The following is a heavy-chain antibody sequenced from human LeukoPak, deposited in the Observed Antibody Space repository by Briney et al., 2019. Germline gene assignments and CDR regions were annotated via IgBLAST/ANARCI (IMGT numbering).Heavy chain of an antibody. CDR2: IYYTGTT. V-gene: IGHV4-59*01. Sequence: SETLSLTCTVSGDSISSSYWSWIRQPPGKGLEWIGYIYYTGTTNYNPSLKSRVTISVDTSKNQFSLRLSSVTAADTAVYYCASKSSDHGELRFDYWGQGTLVTVSS. CDR3: ASKSSDHGELRFDY. D-gene: IGHD4-17*01. J-gene: IGHJ4*02. CDR1: GDSISSSY.